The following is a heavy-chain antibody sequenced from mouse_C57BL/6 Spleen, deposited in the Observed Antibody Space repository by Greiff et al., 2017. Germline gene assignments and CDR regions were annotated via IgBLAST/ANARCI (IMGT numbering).Heavy chain of an antibody. V-gene: IGHV5-17*01. CDR2: ISSGSSTI. Sequence: EVMLVESGGGLVKPGGSLKLSCAASGFTFSDYGMHWVRQAPEKGLEWVAYISSGSSTIYYADTVKGRFTISRANAKNTLVLQMTSLRSEDTAMYYCANQLGPLAMDDWGQGTSVTVSS. CDR1: GFTFSDYG. J-gene: IGHJ4*01. CDR3: ANQLGPLAMDD. D-gene: IGHD4-1*02.